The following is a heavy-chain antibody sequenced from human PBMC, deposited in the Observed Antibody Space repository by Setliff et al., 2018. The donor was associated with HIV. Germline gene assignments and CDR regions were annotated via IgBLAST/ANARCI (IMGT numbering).Heavy chain of an antibody. J-gene: IGHJ4*02. CDR1: NY. Sequence: NYWMCWVRQAPGKGLEWIGYIYYSGSTYYNPSLRSRVTISLDTSKNQFSLKLSSVTAADTAVYYCARDPPGYGDSKDYWGQGKLVTVSS. CDR2: IYYSGST. V-gene: IGHV4-30-4*08. CDR3: ARDPPGYGDSKDY. D-gene: IGHD4-17*01.